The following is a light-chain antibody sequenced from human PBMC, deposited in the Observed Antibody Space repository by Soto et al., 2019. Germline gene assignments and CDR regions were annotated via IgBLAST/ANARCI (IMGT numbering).Light chain of an antibody. CDR2: DVS. Sequence: QSVLTQPAYVSGSPGQSITISCTGTSSDVGGYDYVSWYQQHPGKAPKLMIYDVSSRPSGVSNRFSASKSGNTASLTISGLQAEDEADYYCSSYTRSSTEVFGTGTKVTVL. V-gene: IGLV2-14*01. CDR3: SSYTRSSTEV. J-gene: IGLJ1*01. CDR1: SSDVGGYDY.